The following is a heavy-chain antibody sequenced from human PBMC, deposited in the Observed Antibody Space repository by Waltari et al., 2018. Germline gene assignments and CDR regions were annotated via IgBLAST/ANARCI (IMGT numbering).Heavy chain of an antibody. Sequence: QVQLVQSGAEVKKPGSSVKVSCKASGGTFSSYAISWVRQAPGHGLEWMGGIIPIFGTANYAQKFQGRVTITADESTSTAYMELSSLRSEDTAVYYCASAYPRGSITMIVEWYFDLWGRGTLVTVSS. CDR1: GGTFSSYA. D-gene: IGHD3-22*01. J-gene: IGHJ2*01. V-gene: IGHV1-69*01. CDR3: ASAYPRGSITMIVEWYFDL. CDR2: IIPIFGTA.